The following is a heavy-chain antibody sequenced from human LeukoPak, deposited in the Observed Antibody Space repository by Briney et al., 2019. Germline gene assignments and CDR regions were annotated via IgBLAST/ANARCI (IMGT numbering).Heavy chain of an antibody. J-gene: IGHJ4*02. D-gene: IGHD5-12*01. CDR3: AREGRVSGYDFDC. V-gene: IGHV3-74*03. Sequence: GGSLRLSCAASGFTFSSYWMHWVRQAPGKGLVWVSRFNSDGSSITYADSVKGRFNISRDNAKNTLFLQMNSLRVEDTAVYYCAREGRVSGYDFDCWGQGTLVTVSS. CDR1: GFTFSSYW. CDR2: FNSDGSSI.